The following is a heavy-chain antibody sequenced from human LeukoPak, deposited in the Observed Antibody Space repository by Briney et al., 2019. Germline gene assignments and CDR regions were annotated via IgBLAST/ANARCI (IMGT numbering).Heavy chain of an antibody. Sequence: GASVKVSCKVSGYALTELSMHWVRQAPGKGLEWMGGFDPEDGETIYAQKFQGRVTMTEDTSTDTAYMELSSLRSEDTAVYYCATVSPELLMVYASAFDIWGQGTMVTVSS. V-gene: IGHV1-24*01. CDR1: GYALTELS. CDR3: ATVSPELLMVYASAFDI. CDR2: FDPEDGET. D-gene: IGHD2-8*01. J-gene: IGHJ3*02.